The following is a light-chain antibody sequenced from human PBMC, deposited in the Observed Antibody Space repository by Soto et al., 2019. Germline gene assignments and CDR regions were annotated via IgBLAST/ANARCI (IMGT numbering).Light chain of an antibody. CDR3: QQYNNWPLT. CDR2: GAS. Sequence: RVITQSPATLSVSPGERATLSCRASQSVSSNLAWYQQKPGQAPRPLIYGASTRATGIPARFSGSGSGAEFTLTISSLQSEDFAVYYCQQYNNWPLTFGGGTKVDIK. V-gene: IGKV3-15*01. J-gene: IGKJ4*01. CDR1: QSVSSN.